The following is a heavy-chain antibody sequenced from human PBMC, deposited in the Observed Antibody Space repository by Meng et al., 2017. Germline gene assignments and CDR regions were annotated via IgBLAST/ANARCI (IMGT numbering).Heavy chain of an antibody. J-gene: IGHJ4*02. D-gene: IGHD6-19*01. V-gene: IGHV1-8*01. CDR3: ATGVADFEY. CDR1: GYTFTSYD. CDR2: MNPNSGNT. Sequence: QVQLVRSGAQVKKPGASVKVSCKASGYTFTSYDINSVRQAAGQGLEWMGWMNPNSGNTDYAQKFQGRVTMTRNISKSTAYMDLSSLRSEDTAVYYCATGVADFEYWGQGTLVTASS.